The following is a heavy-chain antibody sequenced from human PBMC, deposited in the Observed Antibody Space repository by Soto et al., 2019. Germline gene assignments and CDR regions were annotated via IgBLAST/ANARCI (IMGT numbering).Heavy chain of an antibody. D-gene: IGHD4-17*01. CDR2: IIPILGIA. V-gene: IGHV1-69*08. CDR1: GGTFSSYT. CDR3: ARDQGDGDYAFDS. Sequence: QVQLVQSGAEVKKPGSSVKVSCKASGGTFSSYTISWVRQAPGQGLEWMGRIIPILGIANYAQKFQGRATITADKSTSAAYMELSSLRSEDTAVYYCARDQGDGDYAFDSWGQGTLVTVSS. J-gene: IGHJ4*02.